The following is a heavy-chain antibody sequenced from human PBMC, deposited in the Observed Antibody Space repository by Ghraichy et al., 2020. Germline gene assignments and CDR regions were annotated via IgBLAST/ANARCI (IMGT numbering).Heavy chain of an antibody. D-gene: IGHD6-13*01. CDR2: LSGSGGST. V-gene: IGHV3-23*01. Sequence: GGSLRLSCAASGFTFSNYAMSWVRQAPGKGLEWVSTLSGSGGSTYYTDSVKGRFTISRDNSENTLYLQMNSLRAEDTAIYYCAKDGSSWSQASYFDYWGQGALVTVSS. J-gene: IGHJ4*02. CDR1: GFTFSNYA. CDR3: AKDGSSWSQASYFDY.